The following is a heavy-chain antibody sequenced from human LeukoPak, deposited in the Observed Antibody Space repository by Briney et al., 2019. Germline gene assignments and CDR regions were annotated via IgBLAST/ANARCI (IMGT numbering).Heavy chain of an antibody. J-gene: IGHJ6*03. CDR1: GFTFSSYD. CDR2: SDSVGYT. CDR3: ARTKLKRGVYYYYYYMDV. Sequence: GESLRLSCAASGFTFSSYDMTWVRQVPGKGLEWVSTSDSVGYTFYADSVKGRFTISRDNSKNTLYLQMNSLRAEDTAVYYSARTKLKRGVYYYYYYMDVWGKGTTVTVSS. D-gene: IGHD3-10*01. V-gene: IGHV3-23*01.